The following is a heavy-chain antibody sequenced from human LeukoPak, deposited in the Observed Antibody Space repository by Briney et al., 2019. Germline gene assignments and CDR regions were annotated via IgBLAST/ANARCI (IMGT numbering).Heavy chain of an antibody. Sequence: GASVKVSCKASGYTFTSYYMHWVRQAPGQGLGWMGIINPSGGSTSYAQKFQGRVTITRDTSASTAYMELSSLRSEDTAVYYCAREEGTTVIDYGMDVWGQGTTVTVSS. J-gene: IGHJ6*02. CDR1: GYTFTSYY. CDR3: AREEGTTVIDYGMDV. CDR2: INPSGGST. D-gene: IGHD4-17*01. V-gene: IGHV1-46*01.